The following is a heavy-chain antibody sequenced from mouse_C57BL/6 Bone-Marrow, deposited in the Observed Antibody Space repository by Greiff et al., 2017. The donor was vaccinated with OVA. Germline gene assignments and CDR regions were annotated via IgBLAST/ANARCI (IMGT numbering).Heavy chain of an antibody. V-gene: IGHV8-8*01. CDR2: IWWDDDK. CDR1: GFSLSTFGMG. J-gene: IGHJ2*01. Sequence: QVTLKECGPGILQPSQTLSLTCSFSGFSLSTFGMGVGWIRQPSGKGLEWLAHIWWDDDKYYNPALKSRLTISKDTSKNQVFLKIANVDTADTATYYCARILIYDGYYDYFDYWGQGTTLTVSS. CDR3: ARILIYDGYYDYFDY. D-gene: IGHD2-3*01.